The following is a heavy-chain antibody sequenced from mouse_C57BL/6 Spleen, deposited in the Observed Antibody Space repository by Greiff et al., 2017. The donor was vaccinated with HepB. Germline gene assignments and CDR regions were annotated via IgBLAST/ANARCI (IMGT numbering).Heavy chain of an antibody. CDR3: TRRAEYYFDY. V-gene: IGHV1-15*01. CDR1: GYTFTDYE. J-gene: IGHJ2*01. Sequence: LMESGAELVRPGASVTLSCKASGYTFTDYEMHWVKQTPVHGLEWIGAIDPETGGTAYNQKFKGKAILTADKSSSTAYMELRSLTSEDSAVYYCTRRAEYYFDYWGQGTTLTVSS. CDR2: IDPETGGT.